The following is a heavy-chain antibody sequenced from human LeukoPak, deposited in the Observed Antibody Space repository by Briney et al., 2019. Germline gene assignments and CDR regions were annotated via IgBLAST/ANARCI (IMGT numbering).Heavy chain of an antibody. CDR2: INQDGSAK. J-gene: IGHJ5*02. CDR1: GFTVSTSW. V-gene: IGHV3-7*01. Sequence: GGCLRPSCAPSGFTVSTSWMAWARQAPGKGLEWVASINQDGSAKYYVDSVKGRFTISRDNAKNSLYLQMHSPRAEDTAVYYCARDAAAVRFDPWGQGTLVTVSS. D-gene: IGHD2-15*01. CDR3: ARDAAAVRFDP.